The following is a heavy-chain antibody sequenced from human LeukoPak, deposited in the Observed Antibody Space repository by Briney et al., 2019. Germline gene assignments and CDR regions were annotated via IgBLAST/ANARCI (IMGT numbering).Heavy chain of an antibody. D-gene: IGHD6-13*01. CDR2: INHSGST. CDR3: ARGYSSWNP. Sequence: SETLSLTCTVYGGSFSGYYWSWIRQPPGKGLEWIGEINHSGSTNYNPSLKSRVTISVDTSKNQFSLKLSSVTAADTAVYYCARGYSSWNPWGQGTLVTVSS. J-gene: IGHJ1*01. CDR1: GGSFSGYY. V-gene: IGHV4-34*01.